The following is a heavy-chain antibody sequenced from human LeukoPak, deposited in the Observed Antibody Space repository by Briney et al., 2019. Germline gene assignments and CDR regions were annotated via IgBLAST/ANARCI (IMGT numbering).Heavy chain of an antibody. CDR2: ISSSGSTV. Sequence: LSLTCTVSGYSISSGYYWGWIRQAPGQGLEWVSYISSSGSTVYYADSVKGRFTISRDNAKNSLYLQMNSLRAEDTALYYCARGGITIFGNYYYMDVWGKGTTVTVSS. V-gene: IGHV3-11*01. D-gene: IGHD3-3*01. J-gene: IGHJ6*03. CDR3: ARGGITIFGNYYYMDV. CDR1: GYSISSGYY.